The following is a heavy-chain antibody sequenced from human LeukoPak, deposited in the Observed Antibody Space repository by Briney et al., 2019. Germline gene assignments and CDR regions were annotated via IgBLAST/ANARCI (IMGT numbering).Heavy chain of an antibody. CDR2: ISSISSYI. CDR3: TKRSAAGTVGYFDF. J-gene: IGHJ4*02. Sequence: GGSLRLSCAAYGFTFSSYNMNSVRQAPGKGLGLDSSISSISSYIYYADSVKDRFTISRDNAKNSLYLQMNSLRAEDTALYYCTKRSAAGTVGYFDFWGQGTRVTVSS. CDR1: GFTFSSYN. D-gene: IGHD6-13*01. V-gene: IGHV3-21*04.